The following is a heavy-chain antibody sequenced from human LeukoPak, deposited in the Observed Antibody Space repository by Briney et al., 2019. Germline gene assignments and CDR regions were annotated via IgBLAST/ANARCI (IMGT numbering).Heavy chain of an antibody. CDR2: ISTDGSST. V-gene: IGHV3-74*01. Sequence: GGSLRLSCAASGFTFSSKWMHWVRQVPGKGLVWVPRISTDGSSTNYADSVKGRFTISRDNAKNTVYLQMNSLRAEDTAVYYCTREYGVVVTSGAFDIWGQGTMVTVSS. CDR1: GFTFSSKW. J-gene: IGHJ3*02. CDR3: TREYGVVVTSGAFDI. D-gene: IGHD3-16*01.